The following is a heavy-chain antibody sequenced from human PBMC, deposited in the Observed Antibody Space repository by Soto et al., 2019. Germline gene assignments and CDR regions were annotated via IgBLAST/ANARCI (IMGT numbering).Heavy chain of an antibody. CDR3: ARDRRPDSSGWYFFAS. CDR2: IYYSGST. CDR1: GGSISSYY. V-gene: IGHV4-59*01. J-gene: IGHJ4*02. D-gene: IGHD6-19*01. Sequence: NPSETLSLTCTVSGGSISSYYWSWIRQPPGKGLEWIGYIYYSGSTNYNPSLKSRVTISVDTSKDQFSLKLFSVTAADTAVYYCARDRRPDSSGWYFFASWGQGTLVTVSS.